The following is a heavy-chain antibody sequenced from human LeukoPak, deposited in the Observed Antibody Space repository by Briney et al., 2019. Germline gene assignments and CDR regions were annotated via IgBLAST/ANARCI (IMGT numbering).Heavy chain of an antibody. V-gene: IGHV3-30*02. CDR2: IRYDGSNK. CDR1: GFGVSVNY. D-gene: IGHD2-21*01. CDR3: AKAVRPYCGGDCYLFDY. Sequence: GGSLRLSCAASGFGVSVNYMSWVRQAPGKGLEWVAFIRYDGSNKYYADSVKGRFTISRDNSKNTLYLQMNSLRAEDTAVYYCAKAVRPYCGGDCYLFDYWGQGTLVTVSS. J-gene: IGHJ4*02.